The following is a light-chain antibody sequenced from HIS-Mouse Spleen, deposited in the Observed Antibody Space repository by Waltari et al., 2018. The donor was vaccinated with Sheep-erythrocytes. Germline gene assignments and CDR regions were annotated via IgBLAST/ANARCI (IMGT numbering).Light chain of an antibody. Sequence: DIQMTQSPSSLSASVGDRVTITCRANQSISSYLNWYQQKPGKAHKIMIYAASSLQSGVPSRFSGSGSGTDFTLTISSLQPEDFATYYCQQSYSTPQFTFGPGTKVDIK. CDR3: QQSYSTPQFT. CDR2: AAS. J-gene: IGKJ3*01. CDR1: QSISSY. V-gene: IGKV1-39*01.